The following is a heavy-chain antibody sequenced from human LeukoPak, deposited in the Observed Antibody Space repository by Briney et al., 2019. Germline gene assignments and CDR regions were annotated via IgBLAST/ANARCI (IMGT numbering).Heavy chain of an antibody. V-gene: IGHV4-34*01. CDR2: INHSGST. CDR3: ARGGIYGAIPPFWYFDY. J-gene: IGHJ4*02. CDR1: GGSFSGYY. Sequence: SETLSPTCAVYGGSFSGYYWSWIRQPPGKGLEWIGEINHSGSTNYNPSLKSRVTISVDTSKNQFSLKLGSVTAADTAVYYCARGGIYGAIPPFWYFDYWGQGTLVTVSS. D-gene: IGHD4-17*01.